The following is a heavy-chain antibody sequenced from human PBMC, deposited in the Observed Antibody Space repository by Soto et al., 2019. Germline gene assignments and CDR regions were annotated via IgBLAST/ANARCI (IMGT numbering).Heavy chain of an antibody. V-gene: IGHV3-33*01. J-gene: IGHJ6*03. CDR3: ARAYCSGGSCFGVYMDV. D-gene: IGHD2-15*01. Sequence: QVQLVESGGGVVQPGRSLRLSCAASGFTFSSYGMHWVRQAPGKGLEWVAVIWYDGSNKYYADSVKGRFTISRDNSKNTLYLQMNSLRAEDTAVYYCARAYCSGGSCFGVYMDVWGKGTTVTVSS. CDR2: IWYDGSNK. CDR1: GFTFSSYG.